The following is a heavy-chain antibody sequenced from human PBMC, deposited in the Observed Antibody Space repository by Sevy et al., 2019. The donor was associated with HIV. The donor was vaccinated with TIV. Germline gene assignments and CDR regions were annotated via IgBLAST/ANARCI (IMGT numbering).Heavy chain of an antibody. V-gene: IGHV4-39*01. J-gene: IGHJ4*02. Sequence: SESLSLTCTVSGGSISSSSYYWGWIRQPPGKGLEWIGSIYYSGSTYYNPSLKSRVTISVDTSKNQFSLKLSSVTAADQDVYYCARLNDSMYYFDYWGQGTLVTVSS. CDR3: ARLNDSMYYFDY. D-gene: IGHD3-22*01. CDR2: IYYSGST. CDR1: GGSISSSSYY.